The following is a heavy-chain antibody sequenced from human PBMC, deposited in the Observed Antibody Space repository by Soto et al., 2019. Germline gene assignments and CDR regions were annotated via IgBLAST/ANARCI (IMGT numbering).Heavy chain of an antibody. V-gene: IGHV3-23*01. Sequence: GGSLRLSCVASGFTFSNYAMTWVRQAPGKGLEWLSTISDSGAVTFYADSVKGRFTVSRDSSKNTLFLQMISLRPEDMALYYCAKGEWELPTYFDFWGKGTLVTVSS. CDR1: GFTFSNYA. J-gene: IGHJ4*02. D-gene: IGHD1-26*01. CDR3: AKGEWELPTYFDF. CDR2: ISDSGAVT.